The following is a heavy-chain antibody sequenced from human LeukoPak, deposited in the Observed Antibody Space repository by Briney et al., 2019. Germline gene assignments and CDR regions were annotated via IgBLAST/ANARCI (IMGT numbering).Heavy chain of an antibody. CDR2: IHYSGST. Sequence: SSTVSGVSISSYYWSWIRQPPGKGLEWIGCIHYSGSTNYNPSLKSRVTVSVDTSKNQFSLTLSSVTAADTAVYYCARDPGGYFFDYWGQGTLVTVSS. D-gene: IGHD3-10*01. CDR1: GVSISSYY. J-gene: IGHJ4*02. V-gene: IGHV4-59*01. CDR3: ARDPGGYFFDY.